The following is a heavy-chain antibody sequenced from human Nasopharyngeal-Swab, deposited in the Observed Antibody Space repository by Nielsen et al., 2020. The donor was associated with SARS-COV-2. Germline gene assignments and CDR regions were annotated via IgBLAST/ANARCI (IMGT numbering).Heavy chain of an antibody. CDR1: GFTFSIYE. D-gene: IGHD3-22*01. V-gene: IGHV3-48*03. CDR2: ISNSGGTR. J-gene: IGHJ1*01. Sequence: GESLKISCVASGFTFSIYEMNWVRQAPGKGLEWVSYISNSGGTRYYAESVKGRFTISRDSAKNSLFLQMNSLTAEDTAVYYCARDTAYYDNSGYHPEYLQHWGQGTLVTVSS. CDR3: ARDTAYYDNSGYHPEYLQH.